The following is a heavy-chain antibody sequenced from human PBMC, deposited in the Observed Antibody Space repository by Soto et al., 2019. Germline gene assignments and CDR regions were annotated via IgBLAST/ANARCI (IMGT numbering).Heavy chain of an antibody. D-gene: IGHD4-17*01. CDR1: GYTFTSYA. Sequence: ASVKVSCKASGYTFTSYAMHWVRQAPGQRLEWMGWINAGNGNTKYSQKFQGRVTITRDTSASTAYMELSSLRSEDTAVYYCARDWPPHGDPTYYFDYWGQGTLVTVSS. V-gene: IGHV1-3*01. CDR3: ARDWPPHGDPTYYFDY. CDR2: INAGNGNT. J-gene: IGHJ4*02.